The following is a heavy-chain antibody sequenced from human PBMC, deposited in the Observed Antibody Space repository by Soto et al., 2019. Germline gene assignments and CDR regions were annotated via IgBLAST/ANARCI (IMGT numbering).Heavy chain of an antibody. J-gene: IGHJ4*02. CDR1: GGSVSSYS. V-gene: IGHV4-59*02. CDR2: VYYSGST. CDR3: ASSPPAMVAPNI. Sequence: ETLSLTCTVSGGSVSSYSWTWVRQPPGKGLEWIGHVYYSGSTHYNPSLKSRVTISLDTSKNQFSLKLTSVTAADTAMYFCASSPPAMVAPNIWGQGTLVTVSS. D-gene: IGHD5-18*01.